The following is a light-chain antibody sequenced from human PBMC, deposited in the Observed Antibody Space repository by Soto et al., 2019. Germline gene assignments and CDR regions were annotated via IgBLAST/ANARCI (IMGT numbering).Light chain of an antibody. V-gene: IGKV1-12*01. CDR3: QQANGFPLT. J-gene: IGKJ4*01. CDR1: QGISSW. Sequence: DIQMTQSPSSVSASVGDRVSITCRASQGISSWLVWYQQKPGKAPKLLIYAASSLQSGVPSRFSGSGSGTDFTLSVSSLQPEDFATYYCQQANGFPLTFGGGTKMEI. CDR2: AAS.